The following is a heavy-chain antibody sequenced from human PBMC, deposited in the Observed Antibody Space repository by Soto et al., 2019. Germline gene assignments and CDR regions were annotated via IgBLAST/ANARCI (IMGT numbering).Heavy chain of an antibody. V-gene: IGHV1-18*01. CDR3: ARESQRESLPY. CDR2: VSAYNRNT. Sequence: QVQLVQSGAEVKKPGASVKVSCEAYGYTFRNYGFTWVRQAPGQGLEWMGWVSAYNRNTTYAQKFQARVTMTTDTSTSTAYMELRSLRSADTDIYYCARESQRESLPYWGQGTLVTVSS. J-gene: IGHJ4*02. CDR1: GYTFRNYG. D-gene: IGHD3-10*01.